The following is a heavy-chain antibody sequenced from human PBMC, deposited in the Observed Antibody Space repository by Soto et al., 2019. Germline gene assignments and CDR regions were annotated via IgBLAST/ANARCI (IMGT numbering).Heavy chain of an antibody. CDR1: GFRLSDSA. D-gene: IGHD2-15*01. Sequence: VQLVESGGGVVQPGRSLRLSCAASGFRLSDSAVSWVRQAPGKGLEWVSSLTVTGDSAFYSDSVKGRFTISRDISKSTLYLQMNSLRDEDTAVYYCAKNGCSYPACYPYYYYVDVWGRGTTVTVSS. CDR3: AKNGCSYPACYPYYYYVDV. V-gene: IGHV3-23*04. J-gene: IGHJ6*03. CDR2: LTVTGDSA.